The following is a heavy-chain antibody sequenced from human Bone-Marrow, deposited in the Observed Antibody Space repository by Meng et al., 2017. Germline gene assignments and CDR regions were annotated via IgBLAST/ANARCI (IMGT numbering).Heavy chain of an antibody. CDR3: ARVDWSGGNPIDS. Sequence: QWPRQGPGPRWGKPSGTLSRPFAVSGGSIISINWWTWVRPPPGKGLEWIGEIFHTGNTNFHPSLKSRVTISVDKSKNQFSLKLNSVTAADTAVYYCARVDWSGGNPIDSWGQGTLVTVSS. J-gene: IGHJ4*02. CDR1: GGSIISINW. V-gene: IGHV4-4*02. D-gene: IGHD3-10*01. CDR2: IFHTGNT.